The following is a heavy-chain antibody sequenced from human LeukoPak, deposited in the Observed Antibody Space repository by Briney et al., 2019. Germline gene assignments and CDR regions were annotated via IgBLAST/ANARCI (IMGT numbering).Heavy chain of an antibody. Sequence: QPSETLFLTCTVPGCSISSANHFSSWVHQSPGEGLEWIGYIHYDGRAHYNPSLKSRVSMSLDMSKNQFSLSLSSVTAADTAIYYCAREVITPGDSDGFDLWGQGTIVSVSS. D-gene: IGHD2-2*01. J-gene: IGHJ3*01. CDR2: IHYDGRA. CDR1: GCSISSANHF. CDR3: AREVITPGDSDGFDL. V-gene: IGHV4-30-4*08.